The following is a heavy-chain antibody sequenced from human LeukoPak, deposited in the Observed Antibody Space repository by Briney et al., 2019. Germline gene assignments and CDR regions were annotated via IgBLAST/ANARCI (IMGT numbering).Heavy chain of an antibody. Sequence: GASVKVSCKASGYTFTSYGISWVRQAPGQGLEWMGGIIPISGTANFAQQFQGRVTITTDESTSTAYMELSSLRSEDTAVYYCAREDLAGRRGFDIWGQGTMVTVSS. V-gene: IGHV1-69*05. CDR2: IIPISGTA. D-gene: IGHD6-6*01. J-gene: IGHJ3*02. CDR3: AREDLAGRRGFDI. CDR1: GYTFTSYG.